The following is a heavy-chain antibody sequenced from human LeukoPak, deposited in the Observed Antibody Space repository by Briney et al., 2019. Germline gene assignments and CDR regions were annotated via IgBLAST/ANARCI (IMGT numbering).Heavy chain of an antibody. V-gene: IGHV3-73*01. CDR1: GFTFSGSA. Sequence: GGSLRLSCAASGFTFSGSAMHWVRQASGKGLEWVGRIRSKADSYATAYAASVKGRFTISRDDSKSTAYLQMNSLKTEDTAVYYCTRPHDDYWGQGTLVTVSS. CDR2: IRSKADSYAT. J-gene: IGHJ4*02. CDR3: TRPHDDY.